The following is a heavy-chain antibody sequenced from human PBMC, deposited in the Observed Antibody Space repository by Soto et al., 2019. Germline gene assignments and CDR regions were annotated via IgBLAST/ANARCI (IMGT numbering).Heavy chain of an antibody. CDR2: ISAYNGNT. Sequence: ASVKVSCKASGYTFTSYGISWVRQAPGQGLEWMGWISAYNGNTNYAQKLQGRGTMTTDTSTSTAYMELRSLRSDDTAVYYCARVPTGLRRIVVVPNWFDPWGQGTLVTVSS. J-gene: IGHJ5*02. CDR3: ARVPTGLRRIVVVPNWFDP. V-gene: IGHV1-18*01. CDR1: GYTFTSYG. D-gene: IGHD2-2*01.